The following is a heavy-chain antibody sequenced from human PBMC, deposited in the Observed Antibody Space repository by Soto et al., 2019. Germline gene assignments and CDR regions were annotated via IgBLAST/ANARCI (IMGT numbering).Heavy chain of an antibody. V-gene: IGHV4-34*01. CDR3: ARDQSGYYDFWSGYYAHNWFDP. D-gene: IGHD3-3*01. Sequence: SETLSLTCAVYGGSFSGYYWSWIRPPPGKGLEWIGYINYSGSTNYNPSLKSRVTISVDTSKNQFSLKLSSVTAADTAVYYCARDQSGYYDFWSGYYAHNWFDPWGQGTLVTVSS. CDR2: INYSGST. CDR1: GGSFSGYY. J-gene: IGHJ5*02.